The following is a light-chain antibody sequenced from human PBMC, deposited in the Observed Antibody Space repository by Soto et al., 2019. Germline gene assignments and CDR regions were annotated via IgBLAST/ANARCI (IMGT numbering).Light chain of an antibody. CDR1: SSDVGGYNY. CDR3: SSYTSSSLPYV. CDR2: DVS. Sequence: QSVLTQPASVSGSPGQSITISFTGTSSDVGGYNYVSWYQQHPGKAPKLMIYDVSNRPSGVSNRFSGSKSGNTASLTISGLQAEDEADYYCSSYTSSSLPYVFGTGTKLTVL. V-gene: IGLV2-14*01. J-gene: IGLJ1*01.